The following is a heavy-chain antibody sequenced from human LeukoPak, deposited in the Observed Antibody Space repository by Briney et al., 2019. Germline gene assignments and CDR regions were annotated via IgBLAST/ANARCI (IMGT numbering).Heavy chain of an antibody. CDR3: ARVSCSGGTCYDLGWFDS. Sequence: ASVKVSCKGSGYTFIDYHIHWVRQAPGQGLEWMGWINPNSGGTIYAQKFQGRVTMTRDTSINTAYMELSRLTPDDAAMYYCARVSCSGGTCYDLGWFDSWGQGTLVAVSS. D-gene: IGHD2-15*01. V-gene: IGHV1-2*02. CDR1: GYTFIDYH. CDR2: INPNSGGT. J-gene: IGHJ5*01.